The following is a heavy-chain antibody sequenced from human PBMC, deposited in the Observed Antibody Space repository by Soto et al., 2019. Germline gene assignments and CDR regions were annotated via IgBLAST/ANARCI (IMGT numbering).Heavy chain of an antibody. V-gene: IGHV3-33*01. CDR1: GFTFSSYG. CDR2: IWYDGSNK. D-gene: IGHD2-21*01. J-gene: IGHJ3*02. CDR3: ARAGVADAFDI. Sequence: QVQLVESGGGVVQPGRSLRLSCAASGFTFSSYGMHWVRQAPGKGLEWVAVIWYDGSNKYYADSVKGRFTISRDNSKNTLHLQMNSLRAEDTAVYYCARAGVADAFDIWGQGTMVTVSS.